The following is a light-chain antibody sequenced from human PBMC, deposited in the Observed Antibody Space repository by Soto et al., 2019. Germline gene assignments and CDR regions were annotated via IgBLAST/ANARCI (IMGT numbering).Light chain of an antibody. CDR2: DAS. V-gene: IGKV1-39*01. J-gene: IGKJ1*01. CDR1: QSIRSY. CDR3: HQSYSTPPWT. Sequence: DIQLTQSPSSLSASVGDKVTITCRASQSIRSYLNWVQQKPGKAPKLLIYDASSLQTGVPSRFSGSGSGTDFSLTISSLQPEDFAIYYCHQSYSTPPWTFGQGTKVEIK.